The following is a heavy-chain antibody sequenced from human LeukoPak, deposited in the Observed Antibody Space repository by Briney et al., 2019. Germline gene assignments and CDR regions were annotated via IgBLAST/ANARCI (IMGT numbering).Heavy chain of an antibody. Sequence: PGGSPRLSCAASGFTFVNYAMGWVRQAPGKGLEWVSSITSSGGRTFYADSVKGRFTISRDNSKNTLYLQMNSLRAEDTAVYYCAKKPNGSGYYPFDSWGQGTLVTVSS. V-gene: IGHV3-23*01. CDR2: ITSSGGRT. J-gene: IGHJ4*02. D-gene: IGHD3-22*01. CDR1: GFTFVNYA. CDR3: AKKPNGSGYYPFDS.